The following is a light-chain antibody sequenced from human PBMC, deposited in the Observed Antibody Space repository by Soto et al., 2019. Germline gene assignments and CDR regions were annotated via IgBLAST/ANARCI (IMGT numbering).Light chain of an antibody. CDR1: TSDVGGYNY. Sequence: QLVLTQPASVSGSPGQSITIPCTGTTSDVGGYNYVSWFQHHPGRAPTLIIYEVSNRPSGVSDRFSGSKSGNTASLAISGLQAEDESHYYCSSYTTSSTWVFGGGTKLTVL. CDR3: SSYTTSSTWV. J-gene: IGLJ3*02. CDR2: EVS. V-gene: IGLV2-14*01.